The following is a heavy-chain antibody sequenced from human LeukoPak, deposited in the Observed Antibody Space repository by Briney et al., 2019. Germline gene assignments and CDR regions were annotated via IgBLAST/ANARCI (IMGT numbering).Heavy chain of an antibody. CDR3: AKDKLRSSGYYIDY. V-gene: IGHV3-23*01. Sequence: GGSLRLSCAASGFTFSSYAWGWAGQAPGKGLEWAPAISGSGGSTYYAGSVKGRFTISRDNSKNTLYLQMNSLRAEDTAVYYCAKDKLRSSGYYIDYWGQGTLVTVSS. CDR1: GFTFSSYA. CDR2: ISGSGGST. J-gene: IGHJ4*02. D-gene: IGHD3-22*01.